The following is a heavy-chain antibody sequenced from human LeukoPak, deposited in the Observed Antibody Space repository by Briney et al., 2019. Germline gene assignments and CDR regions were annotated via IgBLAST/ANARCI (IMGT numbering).Heavy chain of an antibody. D-gene: IGHD3-10*01. CDR1: GGSISSSSYY. CDR3: ARGSVRGEFDP. V-gene: IGHV4-39*01. CDR2: MYYSGST. J-gene: IGHJ5*02. Sequence: PSETLSLTCTVSGGSISSSSYYWGWIRQPPGKGLEWIGSMYYSGSTYYNPSLKSRVTISGDTSKNQFSLKLSSVTAADTAVYYCARGSVRGEFDPWGQGTLVTVSS.